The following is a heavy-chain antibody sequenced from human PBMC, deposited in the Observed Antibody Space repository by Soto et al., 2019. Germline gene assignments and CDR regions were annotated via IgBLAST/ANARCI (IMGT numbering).Heavy chain of an antibody. J-gene: IGHJ4*02. D-gene: IGHD2-15*01. CDR3: VRTSLVVAAATREDY. CDR1: GFTFSSYW. Sequence: EVQLVESGGGLVQPGGSLRLSCAASGFTFSSYWMHWVRQAPGKGLVWVSRSDGSSTSYADSVKGRFTISRANAKNTLYLQRNSLRAEDTAVYYCVRTSLVVAAATREDYWGQGTLVTVSS. V-gene: IGHV3-74*01. CDR2: SDGSST.